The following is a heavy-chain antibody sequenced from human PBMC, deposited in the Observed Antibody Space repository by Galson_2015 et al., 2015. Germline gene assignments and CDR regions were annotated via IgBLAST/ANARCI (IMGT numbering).Heavy chain of an antibody. CDR1: GFTVSSHY. D-gene: IGHD3-10*01. Sequence: SLRLSCAASGFTVSSHYMSWVRQAPREGLEWVSVIYSGGSTYYADSVKGRFTVSRDNSKNTLYLQMNSLRVEDTALYYCVKSDNNELGAYWGQGTLVTVSS. V-gene: IGHV3-53*01. CDR3: VKSDNNELGAY. J-gene: IGHJ4*02. CDR2: IYSGGST.